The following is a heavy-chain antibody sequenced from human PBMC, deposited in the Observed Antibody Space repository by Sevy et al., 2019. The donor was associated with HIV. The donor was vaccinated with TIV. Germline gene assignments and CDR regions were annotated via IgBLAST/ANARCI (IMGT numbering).Heavy chain of an antibody. V-gene: IGHV3-21*01. CDR2: ISSSSIYI. Sequence: GGSLRLSCAASGFTFSSYSMNWVRQAPGKGLEWVSSISSSSIYIYYADSVKGRFTISRDNAKNSLYEQMNSLRAEETAVNYCARDPGFYCSGGSCYPRYYFDYWGQGTLVTVSS. J-gene: IGHJ4*02. CDR3: ARDPGFYCSGGSCYPRYYFDY. CDR1: GFTFSSYS. D-gene: IGHD2-15*01.